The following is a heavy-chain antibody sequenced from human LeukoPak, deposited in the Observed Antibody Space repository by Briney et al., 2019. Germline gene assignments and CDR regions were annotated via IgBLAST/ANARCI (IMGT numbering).Heavy chain of an antibody. CDR2: INPNSGGT. J-gene: IGHJ4*02. CDR3: AREVISSSWFRFDY. V-gene: IGHV1-2*02. D-gene: IGHD6-13*01. Sequence: GASVTVSCKASVYSFTGYYMHWVRQAPGQGLEWMGWINPNSGGTNYAQKFQGRVTMTRDTSISTAYMELSRLRSDDTAVYYCAREVISSSWFRFDYWGQGTLVTVSS. CDR1: VYSFTGYY.